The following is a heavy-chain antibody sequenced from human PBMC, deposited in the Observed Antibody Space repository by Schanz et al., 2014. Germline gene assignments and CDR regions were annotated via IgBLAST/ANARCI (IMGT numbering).Heavy chain of an antibody. CDR2: IIPIRGIA. CDR1: GGTFSTST. J-gene: IGHJ4*02. Sequence: QVQLVPSGAEVKKPGSSVKVSCKASGGTFSTSTISWVRQAPGQGLEWMGRIIPIRGIANYAQKFQGRVTMTADKSTFTAYMDVSSLRSEDTAVYYCASSGAGYSSSWDFDYWGQGTLVTVSS. CDR3: ASSGAGYSSSWDFDY. D-gene: IGHD6-13*01. V-gene: IGHV1-69*02.